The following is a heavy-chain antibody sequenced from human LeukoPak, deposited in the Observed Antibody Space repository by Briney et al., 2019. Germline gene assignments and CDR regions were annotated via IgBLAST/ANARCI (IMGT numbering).Heavy chain of an antibody. CDR1: GDSISSGYY. Sequence: PSETLSLTCTVSGDSISSGYYWGWIRQPPGKGLEWIGSVYQSGSTYYNPSLRSRVTISVDTSKNQFSLKLSSVTAADTAVYYCARGVTMIGRLRFDPWGQGTLVTVSS. D-gene: IGHD3-22*01. V-gene: IGHV4-38-2*02. CDR2: VYQSGST. CDR3: ARGVTMIGRLRFDP. J-gene: IGHJ5*02.